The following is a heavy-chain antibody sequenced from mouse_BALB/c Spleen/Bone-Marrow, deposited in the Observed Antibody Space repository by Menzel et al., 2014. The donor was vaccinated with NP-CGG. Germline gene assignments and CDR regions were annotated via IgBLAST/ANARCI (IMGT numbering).Heavy chain of an antibody. CDR2: ISDGGSST. J-gene: IGHJ1*01. Sequence: EVQGVESGGGLVKPGGSLKLSCAASGFTFXDYFMYWVRQTPEKRLEWVATISDGGSSTYYPDSVKGRFTISRDNAKNNLSLKMSGRKAEDVAMYYCERQDYYAGSYGYFDVWGAGTTVTVSS. D-gene: IGHD1-1*01. CDR3: ERQDYYAGSYGYFDV. V-gene: IGHV5-4*02. CDR1: GFTFXDYF.